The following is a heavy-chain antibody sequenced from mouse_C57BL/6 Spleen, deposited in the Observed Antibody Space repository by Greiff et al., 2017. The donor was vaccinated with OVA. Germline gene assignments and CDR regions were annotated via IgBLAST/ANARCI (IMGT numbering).Heavy chain of an antibody. CDR2: IDPEDGET. CDR3: ARLPQGY. J-gene: IGHJ2*01. V-gene: IGHV14-2*01. CDR1: GFNITDYY. Sequence: EVQLQQSGAELVKPGASVKLSCTASGFNITDYYMHWVKQRTEQGLEWIGRIDPEDGETKYAPKFPGKATITADTASNTAYLQLSSLTAEDTAVYYCARLPQGYWGQGTTLTVSS. D-gene: IGHD3-2*02.